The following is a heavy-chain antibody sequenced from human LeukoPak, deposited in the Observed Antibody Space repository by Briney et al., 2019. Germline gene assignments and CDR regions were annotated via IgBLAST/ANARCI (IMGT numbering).Heavy chain of an antibody. Sequence: SETLSLTCTVSGGSFSSSSYYWGWIRQPPGKGLEWIGTIYYSGNTYYNPSLKSRVSISVDTSKNQFSLKLSSVTAADTAVYYCAGQAVAGNGFDYWGQGTLVTVSS. CDR3: AGQAVAGNGFDY. CDR1: GGSFSSSSYY. J-gene: IGHJ4*02. V-gene: IGHV4-39*01. CDR2: IYYSGNT. D-gene: IGHD6-19*01.